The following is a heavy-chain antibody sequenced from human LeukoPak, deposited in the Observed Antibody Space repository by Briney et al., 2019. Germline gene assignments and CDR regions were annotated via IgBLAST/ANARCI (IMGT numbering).Heavy chain of an antibody. V-gene: IGHV1-18*01. D-gene: IGHD5-24*01. CDR3: ARDLGEMATAYFDY. CDR1: GYTFTSYG. Sequence: ASVKVSCKASGYTFTSYGISWVRQAPGQGLEWVGWISAYNGNTNYAQKLRGRVTMTTDTSTSTAYMELRSLRSDDTAVYYCARDLGEMATAYFDYWGQGTLVTVSS. J-gene: IGHJ4*02. CDR2: ISAYNGNT.